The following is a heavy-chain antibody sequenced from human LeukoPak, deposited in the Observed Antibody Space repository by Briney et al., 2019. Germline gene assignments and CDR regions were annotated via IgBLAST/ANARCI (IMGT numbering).Heavy chain of an antibody. V-gene: IGHV3-30*18. J-gene: IGHJ3*02. CDR3: AKESMGYCRGGEPCAFDI. CDR2: ISYDGSNK. D-gene: IGHD2-15*01. CDR1: GFTFSSYG. Sequence: PGRSLRLSCAASGFTFSSYGMPWVRQAPGKGLEWVAVISYDGSNKYYADSVKGRFTISRDNSKNTLYLQMNSLRAEDTAVYYCAKESMGYCRGGEPCAFDIWGQGTMVTVSS.